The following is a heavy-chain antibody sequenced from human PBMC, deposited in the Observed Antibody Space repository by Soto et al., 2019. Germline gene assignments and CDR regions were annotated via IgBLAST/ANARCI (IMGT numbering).Heavy chain of an antibody. CDR3: GKVMTDYSKAVGDD. Sequence: GGSLRLSCATSGFTFASYAMTWVRQAPGKGLEWVSSITTGGINTHYADFVRGRFTISRDNSKNTVYLEMKTLSAEDTAVYYCGKVMTDYSKAVGDDWGQGTLVTFSS. J-gene: IGHJ4*02. V-gene: IGHV3-23*01. CDR1: GFTFASYA. D-gene: IGHD4-4*01. CDR2: ITTGGINT.